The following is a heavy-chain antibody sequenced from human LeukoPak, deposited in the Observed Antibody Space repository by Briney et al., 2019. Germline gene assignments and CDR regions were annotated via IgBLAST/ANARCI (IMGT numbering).Heavy chain of an antibody. CDR2: IYTSGST. Sequence: PSETLSLTCTVSSGSLSSGSYYWSWIRQPAGKGLEWIGRIYTSGSTGYNPSLKSRVTISIDTSKNQFSLKLTSVTAADTAMYYCARDFRVYTTGWYYSDYWGQGTLVTVSS. CDR3: ARDFRVYTTGWYYSDY. CDR1: SGSLSSGSYY. D-gene: IGHD6-19*01. V-gene: IGHV4-61*02. J-gene: IGHJ4*02.